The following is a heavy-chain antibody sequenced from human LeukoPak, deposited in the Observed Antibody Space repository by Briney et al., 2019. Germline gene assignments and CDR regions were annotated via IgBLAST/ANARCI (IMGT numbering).Heavy chain of an antibody. V-gene: IGHV3-7*01. CDR3: ARDLTGYTSA. CDR2: IKQDGSEK. J-gene: IGHJ5*02. Sequence: GGSLRLSCAASGFTFSSYWMNWVRQAPGKGLEWVANIKQDGSEKYYVDSVKGRFTISRDNAKKSHYLQMNNLTAEDTAMYYCARDLTGYTSAWGQGTLVTVSS. CDR1: GFTFSSYW. D-gene: IGHD6-19*01.